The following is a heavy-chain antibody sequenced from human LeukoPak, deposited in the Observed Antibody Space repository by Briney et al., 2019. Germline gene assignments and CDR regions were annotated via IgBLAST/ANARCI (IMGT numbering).Heavy chain of an antibody. Sequence: SETLSLTCTVSGGSINNYYWSWIRQPPGKGLEWIGYMHYSGSTNYNPSLKSRVTTSVDTSKSQFSLRLSSVTAADTAVYYCARRVTSNWFDPWGQGTLVTVSS. CDR2: MHYSGST. V-gene: IGHV4-59*08. D-gene: IGHD2-21*02. CDR1: GGSINNYY. CDR3: ARRVTSNWFDP. J-gene: IGHJ5*02.